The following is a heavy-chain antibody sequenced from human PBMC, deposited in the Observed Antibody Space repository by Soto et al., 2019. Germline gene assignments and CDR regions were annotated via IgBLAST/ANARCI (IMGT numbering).Heavy chain of an antibody. CDR2: IRSKANSYAT. Sequence: EVQLVESGGGLVQPGGSLKLSCAASGFTFSGSAMHWVRQASGKGLEWVGRIRSKANSYATAYAASVKGRFTISRDDSKNTAYLQMNSLKTEDTAVYYCTRHNRDGSGVYYYYYMDVWGKGTTVTVSS. CDR3: TRHNRDGSGVYYYYYMDV. D-gene: IGHD3-10*01. CDR1: GFTFSGSA. V-gene: IGHV3-73*01. J-gene: IGHJ6*03.